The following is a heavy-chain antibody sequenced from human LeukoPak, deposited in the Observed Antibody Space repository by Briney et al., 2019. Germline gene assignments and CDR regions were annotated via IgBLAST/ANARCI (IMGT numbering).Heavy chain of an antibody. D-gene: IGHD2-2*01. V-gene: IGHV3-23*01. J-gene: IGHJ6*02. Sequence: GGSLRLSCAASGFTFSSYAMSWVRQAPGKGLEWVSAISGSGGSTYYADSVKGRFTISRDNSKNSLYLQMNSLRAEDTAVYYCAAGIVVVPAAIEYYYYGMDVWGQGTTVTVSS. CDR1: GFTFSSYA. CDR3: AAGIVVVPAAIEYYYYGMDV. CDR2: ISGSGGST.